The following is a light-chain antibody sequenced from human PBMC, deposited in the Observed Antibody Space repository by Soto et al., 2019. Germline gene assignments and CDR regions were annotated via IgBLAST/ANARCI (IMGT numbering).Light chain of an antibody. Sequence: QSALTQPASVSGSPGQSITISCTGSSSDVVDYNYVSWYQQHPGEAPRLLIHEVTNRPSGVSNRVSGSKSGNMASLTISGLQAEDESDYYFCSFTTSNRLVFGGGTKVTVL. J-gene: IGLJ1*01. V-gene: IGLV2-14*01. CDR3: CSFTTSNRLV. CDR1: SSDVVDYNY. CDR2: EVT.